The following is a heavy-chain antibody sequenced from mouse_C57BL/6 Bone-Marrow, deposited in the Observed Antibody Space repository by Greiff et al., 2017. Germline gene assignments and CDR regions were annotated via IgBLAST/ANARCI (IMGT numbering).Heavy chain of an antibody. CDR1: GYTFTSYW. CDR2: IDPSDSYT. D-gene: IGHD2-2*01. Sequence: QVQLQQSGAELVMPGASVKLSCKASGYTFTSYWMHWVKQRPGQGLEWIGEIDPSDSYTNYTQKFKGTSTLTVDKSSSTAYMQLSSLTSEDSAVDYCARGGYYYAMDYWGQGTSVTVSS. J-gene: IGHJ4*01. V-gene: IGHV1-69*01. CDR3: ARGGYYYAMDY.